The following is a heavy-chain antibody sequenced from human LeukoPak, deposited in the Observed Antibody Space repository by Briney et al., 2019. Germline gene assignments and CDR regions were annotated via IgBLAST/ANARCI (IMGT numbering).Heavy chain of an antibody. V-gene: IGHV3-53*01. CDR3: ASHMTTVTPLGY. D-gene: IGHD4-17*01. CDR2: IYSGGST. CDR1: GFTVSSYY. Sequence: GGSLRLSCAASGFTVSSYYMSWVRQAPGKGLEWVSVIYSGGSTYYAESVKGQFTVSRDNSKNTLYLQMNSLRAEDTAVYYCASHMTTVTPLGYWGQGTRVSVSS. J-gene: IGHJ4*02.